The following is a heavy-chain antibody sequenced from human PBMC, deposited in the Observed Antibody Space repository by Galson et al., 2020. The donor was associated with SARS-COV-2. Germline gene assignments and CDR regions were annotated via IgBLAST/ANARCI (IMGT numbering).Heavy chain of an antibody. V-gene: IGHV4-61*09. D-gene: IGHD3-3*01. J-gene: IGHJ4*02. CDR2: IYSSGSA. Sequence: SETLSLTCTASGASVTGTTYYWNWIRQPAGNGLEWIGHIYSSGSANYNPSLKSRATISVDTSKSHFSLKLSSVTAADTAVYYCAGYDFWTASYSWGQGTLVTVSS. CDR3: AGYDFWTASYS. CDR1: GASVTGTTYY.